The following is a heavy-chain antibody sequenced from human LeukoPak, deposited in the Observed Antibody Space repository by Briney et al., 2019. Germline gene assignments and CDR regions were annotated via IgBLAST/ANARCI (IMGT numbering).Heavy chain of an antibody. CDR1: GFSFNTYW. CDR3: AREYCSGGSCYVDY. Sequence: GGSLRLSCAVSGFSFNTYWMSWVRQAPGKGLEWVANIKQDGSEKHYVDSVKGRFAISRDNAKNSLYLQMNSLRAEDTAVYYCAREYCSGGSCYVDYWGQGTLVTVSS. J-gene: IGHJ4*02. D-gene: IGHD2-15*01. CDR2: IKQDGSEK. V-gene: IGHV3-7*01.